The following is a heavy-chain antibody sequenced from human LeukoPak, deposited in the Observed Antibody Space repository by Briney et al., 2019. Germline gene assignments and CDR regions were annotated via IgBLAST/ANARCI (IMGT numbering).Heavy chain of an antibody. CDR3: AGRTGDFRHYYYYYMDV. CDR1: GYRFVSSS. Sequence: GESLPVSCKGSGYRFVSSSVGWVRQVPGKGLGGVGIIYPGDYDTRYSPPFQGQVTISADKSISTVYLQWSSLKASDTAMYYCAGRTGDFRHYYYYYMDVWGKGTTVTVSS. J-gene: IGHJ6*03. CDR2: IYPGDYDT. V-gene: IGHV5-51*01. D-gene: IGHD3-3*01.